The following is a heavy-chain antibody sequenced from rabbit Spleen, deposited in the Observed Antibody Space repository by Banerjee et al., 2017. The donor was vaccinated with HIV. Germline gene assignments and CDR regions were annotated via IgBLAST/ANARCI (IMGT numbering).Heavy chain of an antibody. CDR1: GFSFSNNYY. CDR2: TAAGGSPFT. V-gene: IGHV1S45*01. Sequence: QEQLVESGGGLVQPEGSLTLTCTTSGFSFSNNYYMCWVRQAPGKGLEWIACTAAGGSPFTYYATWAKGRFTCSKASSTTVTLQMTSLTAADTATYFCARDWGSAYNLWGPGTLVTVS. J-gene: IGHJ4*01. D-gene: IGHD3-1*01. CDR3: ARDWGSAYNL.